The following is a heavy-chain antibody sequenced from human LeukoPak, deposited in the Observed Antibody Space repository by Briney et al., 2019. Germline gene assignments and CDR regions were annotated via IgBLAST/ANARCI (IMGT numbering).Heavy chain of an antibody. Sequence: GASVKVSCKASGYTFTGYYLHWVRQAPGQGLEWMGRIHPNSGDTHYAQKFQGRVTMTRDTSISTAYMEFSRLRPDDTAVYYCARVSSPLQYNWFDPWGQGTLVTVSS. V-gene: IGHV1-2*06. CDR3: ARVSSPLQYNWFDP. D-gene: IGHD1-14*01. CDR1: GYTFTGYY. CDR2: IHPNSGDT. J-gene: IGHJ5*02.